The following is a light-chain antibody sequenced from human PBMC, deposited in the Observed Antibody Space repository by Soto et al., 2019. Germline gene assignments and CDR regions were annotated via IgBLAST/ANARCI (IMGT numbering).Light chain of an antibody. Sequence: EVVWTQSPVTLSLSQWERATLSYRASQSFRGLLAWYQQKPGQAPRLLIYDAYNRATGIPPRFSGSGSGTDFTLTISSLEPEDSAVYYCQQRHMWPITFGQGTLLEIK. J-gene: IGKJ5*01. CDR2: DAY. CDR3: QQRHMWPIT. CDR1: QSFRGL. V-gene: IGKV3-11*01.